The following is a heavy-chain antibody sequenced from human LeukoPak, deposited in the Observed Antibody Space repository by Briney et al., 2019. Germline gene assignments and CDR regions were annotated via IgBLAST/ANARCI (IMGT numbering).Heavy chain of an antibody. V-gene: IGHV4-30-4*01. CDR3: ARGGHSSGYYPPLDFDY. CDR2: IYYSGST. Sequence: PSETLSLTCTVSGGSISSGDYYWSWIRQPPGKGLEWIGYIYYSGSTYYNPSLKSRVTISVDTSKNQFSLKLSSLTAADTAVYYCARGGHSSGYYPPLDFDYWGQGTLVTVSS. CDR1: GGSISSGDYY. D-gene: IGHD3-22*01. J-gene: IGHJ4*02.